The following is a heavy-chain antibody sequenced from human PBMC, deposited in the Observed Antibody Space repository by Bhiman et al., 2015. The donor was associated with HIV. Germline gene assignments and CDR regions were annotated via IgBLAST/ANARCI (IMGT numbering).Heavy chain of an antibody. Sequence: VQLVESGGGLVQIGGSLRLSCAASGFTFNSYWMTWVRQAPGKGLEWLANIKQDGSEKYCVDSVKGRFTISRDNAKSSLYLQMNSLRAEDTAVYYCARAYRDAYNPWGQGTLVTVSS. V-gene: IGHV3-7*05. CDR3: ARAYRDAYNP. CDR2: IKQDGSEK. D-gene: IGHD5-24*01. J-gene: IGHJ5*02. CDR1: GFTFNSYW.